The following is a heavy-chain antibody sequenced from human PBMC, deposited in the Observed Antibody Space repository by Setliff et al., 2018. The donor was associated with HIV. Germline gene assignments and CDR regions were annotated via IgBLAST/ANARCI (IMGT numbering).Heavy chain of an antibody. CDR3: ARSPHNYDILTGYRSRGGAFDI. V-gene: IGHV4-59*01. CDR2: IHYSGST. J-gene: IGHJ3*02. CDR1: GDSITNYY. D-gene: IGHD3-9*01. Sequence: SETLSLTCSVSGDSITNYYWNWIRQLPGKELEWVGHIHYSGSTNYNPSLKSRVTISVDTSKNQFSLKLSSVTAADTAVYYCARSPHNYDILTGYRSRGGAFDIWGQGTMVT.